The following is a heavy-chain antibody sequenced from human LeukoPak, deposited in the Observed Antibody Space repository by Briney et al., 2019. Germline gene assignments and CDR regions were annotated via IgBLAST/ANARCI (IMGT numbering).Heavy chain of an antibody. J-gene: IGHJ3*02. CDR3: ARAVRSLRDAFDI. D-gene: IGHD4-17*01. CDR1: GLTFSDYY. V-gene: IGHV3-11*04. CDR2: ISTRGSTV. Sequence: GGSLRLSCAASGLTFSDYYMTWIRQAPGKGLEWVSHISTRGSTVYYADSVKGRFTISRDNPKNSLYLHMNSLRADDTAVFYCARAVRSLRDAFDIWGQGTVVTVSS.